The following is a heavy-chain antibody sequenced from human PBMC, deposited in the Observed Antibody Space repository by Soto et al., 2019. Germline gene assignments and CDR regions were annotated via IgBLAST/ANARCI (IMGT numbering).Heavy chain of an antibody. CDR3: DGCTHPPDCADPYDVDV. CDR1: GGTFSRSG. Sequence: QVQLVQSGTEVKKPGASVKVSCKASGGTFSRSGFHWVRQAPGQGLEWMGMIVPSVDTANYAQKFQARVRSTADQFRSTVYMELRSLRSDDTAVYYCDGCTHPPDCADPYDVDVWGQGTRVIVSS. J-gene: IGHJ6*02. CDR2: IVPSVDTA. V-gene: IGHV1-69*18. D-gene: IGHD2-8*02.